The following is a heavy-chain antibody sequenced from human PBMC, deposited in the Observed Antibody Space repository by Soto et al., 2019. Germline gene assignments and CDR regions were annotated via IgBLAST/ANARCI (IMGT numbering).Heavy chain of an antibody. CDR2: ISGSGGST. CDR1: GFTFSSYA. J-gene: IGHJ4*02. CDR3: AKKDRRGLWQLVRTRRDY. V-gene: IGHV3-23*01. Sequence: EVQLLESGGGLVQPGGSLRLSCAASGFTFSSYAMSWVRQAPGKGLEWVSAISGSGGSTYYADSVKGRFTISGDNSKNTLYLQMNSLRAEDTAVYYCAKKDRRGLWQLVRTRRDYWGQGTLVTVSS. D-gene: IGHD6-6*01.